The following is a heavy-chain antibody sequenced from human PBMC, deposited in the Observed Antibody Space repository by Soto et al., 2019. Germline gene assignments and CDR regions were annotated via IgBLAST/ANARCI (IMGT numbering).Heavy chain of an antibody. V-gene: IGHV1-3*01. CDR1: GYTFTSYA. J-gene: IGHJ4*02. Sequence: QVQLVQSGAEVKKPGASVKVSCKASGYTFTSYAMHWVRQAPGQRLEWMGWINAGNGNTKYSQKFQGRVTITRDTSASKAYKELSSLRSEDTAVYYCARPDSVGYCSGGSCPFDYWGQGTLVTVSS. D-gene: IGHD2-15*01. CDR2: INAGNGNT. CDR3: ARPDSVGYCSGGSCPFDY.